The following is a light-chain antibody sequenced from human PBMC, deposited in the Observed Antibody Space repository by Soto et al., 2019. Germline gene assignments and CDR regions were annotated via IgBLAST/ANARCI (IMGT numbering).Light chain of an antibody. J-gene: IGLJ3*02. V-gene: IGLV2-14*01. CDR3: SSYTSSSTLWV. CDR1: SNDVGGYNY. CDR2: EVS. Sequence: QSALTQPASVSGSPGQSITISCTGTSNDVGGYNYVSWYQQHPDNAPKLMIYEVSNRPSGVSNRFSGSKSGNTAFLTMSGLQAEDEADYYCSSYTSSSTLWVFGGGTKLTVL.